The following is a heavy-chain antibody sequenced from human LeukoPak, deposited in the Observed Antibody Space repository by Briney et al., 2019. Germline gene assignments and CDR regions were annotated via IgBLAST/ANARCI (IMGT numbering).Heavy chain of an antibody. J-gene: IGHJ6*03. CDR1: GGSISSYD. V-gene: IGHV4-4*07. CDR2: IDISGSS. CDR3: AGDRDVTGPYYYYMDV. D-gene: IGHD2-21*01. Sequence: SETLSLTCTVSGGSISSYDWSWIRQPAGKGLEWIGRIDISGSSEYNPSLKSRLTMSVDTSKNQFSLKLSSVTAADTAVYYCAGDRDVTGPYYYYMDVWGKGTTVTISS.